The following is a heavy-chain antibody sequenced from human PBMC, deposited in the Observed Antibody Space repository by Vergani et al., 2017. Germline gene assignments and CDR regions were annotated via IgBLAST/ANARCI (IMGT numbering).Heavy chain of an antibody. V-gene: IGHV4-38-2*02. CDR1: GYSIRTNYY. Sequence: QVQLQESGPGLVKPSETLSLTCTVSGYSIRTNYYWGWIRQPPGKGLEWIGSINHSGSTYYNPSLESRVTMSVDTSKSQFSLKLSSVTAADTAVYYCAREYSSSVGFLAYWGQGTLVTVSS. CDR2: INHSGST. D-gene: IGHD6-6*01. CDR3: AREYSSSVGFLAY. J-gene: IGHJ4*02.